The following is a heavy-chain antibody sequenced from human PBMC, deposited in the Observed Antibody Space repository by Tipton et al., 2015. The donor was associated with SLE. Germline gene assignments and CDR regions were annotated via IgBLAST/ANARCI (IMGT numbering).Heavy chain of an antibody. CDR1: GGSISSYH. D-gene: IGHD4-11*01. CDR2: IDYSGST. J-gene: IGHJ4*02. CDR3: ARVASNFYSDF. V-gene: IGHV4-59*08. Sequence: LRLSCTVSGGSISSYHWNWLRQPPGKGLEWIGYIDYSGSTNYNPSLKSRVTISVDTSKNQFSLKLTSVTAADTAVYYCARVASNFYSDFWGQGTLVTVSS.